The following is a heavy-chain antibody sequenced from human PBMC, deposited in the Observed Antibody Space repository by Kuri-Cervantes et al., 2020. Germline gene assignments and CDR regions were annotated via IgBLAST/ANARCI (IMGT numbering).Heavy chain of an antibody. D-gene: IGHD3-22*01. CDR1: GYTFTSYY. V-gene: IGHV1-46*01. Sequence: ASVKVSCKASGYTFTSYYMHWVRQAPGQGLEWMGIINPSGGSTSYAQKFQGRVTMTRDTSTGTVYMELSSLRSEDTAVYYCARLDSSGYGMDYCGQGTLVTVSS. J-gene: IGHJ4*02. CDR3: ARLDSSGYGMDY. CDR2: INPSGGST.